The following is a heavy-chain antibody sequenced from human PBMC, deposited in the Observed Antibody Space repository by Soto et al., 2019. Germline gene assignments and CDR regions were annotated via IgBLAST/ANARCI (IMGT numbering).Heavy chain of an antibody. J-gene: IGHJ4*02. CDR2: ISYDGSNK. CDR1: GFTFSSYG. Sequence: PGGSLRLSCAASGFTFSSYGMHWVRQAPGKGLEWVAVISYDGSNKYYADSVKGRFTISRDNSKNTLYLQMNSLRAEDTAVYYCAKDRVAVAGEFDSWGQGT. D-gene: IGHD6-19*01. V-gene: IGHV3-30*18. CDR3: AKDRVAVAGEFDS.